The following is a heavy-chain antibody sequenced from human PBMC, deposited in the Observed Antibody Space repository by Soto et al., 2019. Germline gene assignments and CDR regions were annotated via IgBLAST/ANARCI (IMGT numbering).Heavy chain of an antibody. CDR1: GYPFTTYD. CDR3: ARERKFDSWRKGLDV. D-gene: IGHD3-3*01. Sequence: ASVKVSCKASGYPFTTYDINWVRQAPGQGLEWLGWMDPNSGSTGYAQNFQGRITMTRNISRNTAHMELSSLQSEDTAVYYCARERKFDSWRKGLDVWGQGTTVTVSS. CDR2: MDPNSGST. V-gene: IGHV1-8*01. J-gene: IGHJ6*01.